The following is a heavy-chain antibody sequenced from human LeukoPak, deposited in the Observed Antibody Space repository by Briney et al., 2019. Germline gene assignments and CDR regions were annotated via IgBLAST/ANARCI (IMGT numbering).Heavy chain of an antibody. Sequence: GGPLQISCQGSGSPFTNFWIGWVRQMPGKGLGWMGIIYPGDSETKYSPSFQGQVTISVDKSITTAYLQWSSLKASGTAMYYCARQVGKAGSNLDHWGQGTLVTVSS. D-gene: IGHD6-19*01. CDR3: ARQVGKAGSNLDH. J-gene: IGHJ4*02. CDR2: IYPGDSET. CDR1: GSPFTNFW. V-gene: IGHV5-51*01.